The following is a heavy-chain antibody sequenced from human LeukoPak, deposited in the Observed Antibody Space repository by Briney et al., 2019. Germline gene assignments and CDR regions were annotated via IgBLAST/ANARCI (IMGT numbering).Heavy chain of an antibody. CDR3: ASLEGGGWGNYYMDV. V-gene: IGHV4-4*09. CDR2: IYTSGST. Sequence: SETLSLTCTVSGGSTSSYYWSWIRQPPGKGLEWIGYIYTSGSTNYNPSLKSRVTISVDTSKNRFSLKLSSVTAADTAVYYCASLEGGGWGNYYMDVWGKGTTVTVSS. D-gene: IGHD6-19*01. CDR1: GGSTSSYY. J-gene: IGHJ6*03.